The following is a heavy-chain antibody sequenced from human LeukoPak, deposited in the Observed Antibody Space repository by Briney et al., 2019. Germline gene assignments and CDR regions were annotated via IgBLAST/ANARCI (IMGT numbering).Heavy chain of an antibody. CDR1: GFTFGSYA. CDR3: ATRPPEATIRLPFDY. V-gene: IGHV3-23*01. Sequence: GGSLRLSCAASGFTFGSYAMSWVRQAPGKGLEWVSAISGSGGSTYYADSVKGRFTISRDNSKNTLYLQMNSLRAEDTAVYYCATRPPEATIRLPFDYWGQGTLVTVSS. D-gene: IGHD5-12*01. J-gene: IGHJ4*02. CDR2: ISGSGGST.